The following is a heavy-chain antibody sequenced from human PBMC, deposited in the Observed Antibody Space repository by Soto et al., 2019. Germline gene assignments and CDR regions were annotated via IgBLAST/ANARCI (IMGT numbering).Heavy chain of an antibody. V-gene: IGHV3-74*01. Sequence: GGSLRPSCAASGFIFKMYWMHWVRQSPGKGLVWISGIYNDGTYSDYADSVRGRFTISRDNVNDTLYLQMNNLRAEDSGLYYCTRGPRPISTGTGAYWGQGTQVTVSS. CDR2: IYNDGTYS. CDR1: GFIFKMYW. CDR3: TRGPRPISTGTGAY. D-gene: IGHD3-10*01. J-gene: IGHJ4*02.